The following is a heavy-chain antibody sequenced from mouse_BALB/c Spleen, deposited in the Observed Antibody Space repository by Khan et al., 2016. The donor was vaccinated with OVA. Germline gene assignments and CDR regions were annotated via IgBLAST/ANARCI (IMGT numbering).Heavy chain of an antibody. Sequence: EVQLQESGPSLVKPSQTLSLTCSVTGASITSGYWRWIRKFPGNKLEYMGYMIYSGNTYYNPSPKSRISITRHTSTNQYYLQLNSVTTEDTATYYCARSTYRYAFAYWGQGTLVTVSA. D-gene: IGHD2-14*01. J-gene: IGHJ3*01. CDR3: ARSTYRYAFAY. CDR2: MIYSGNT. CDR1: GASITSGY. V-gene: IGHV3-8*02.